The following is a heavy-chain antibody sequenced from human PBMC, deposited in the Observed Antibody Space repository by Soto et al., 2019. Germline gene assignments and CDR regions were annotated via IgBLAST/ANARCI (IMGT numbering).Heavy chain of an antibody. CDR1: VFTFSIYS. D-gene: IGHD3-22*01. J-gene: IGHJ4*02. CDR3: AREDYYDSSGRFEY. V-gene: IGHV3-21*01. CDR2: ISSSSSYI. Sequence: WLAXRLSCSASVFTFSIYSMNWFRHAPGKGLEWVSSISSSSSYIYYADSVKGRFTISRDNAKNSLYLQMNSLRAEDTAVYYCAREDYYDSSGRFEYRGKGTLV.